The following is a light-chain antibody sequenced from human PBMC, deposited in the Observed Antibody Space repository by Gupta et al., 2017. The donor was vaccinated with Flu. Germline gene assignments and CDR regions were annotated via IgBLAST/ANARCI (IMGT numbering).Light chain of an antibody. V-gene: IGLV1-51*01. Sequence: SMLTQPPSMSAAPGQVVTISCSGSNSNIGKNSVSWYQQLPGASPQLLIFDSNKRPSGIIDRFSASKSGSSATLDITGLQTGDEGDYYCAAWDRALSAVVFGGGTKLTVL. CDR1: NSNIGKNS. CDR2: DSN. CDR3: AAWDRALSAVV. J-gene: IGLJ3*02.